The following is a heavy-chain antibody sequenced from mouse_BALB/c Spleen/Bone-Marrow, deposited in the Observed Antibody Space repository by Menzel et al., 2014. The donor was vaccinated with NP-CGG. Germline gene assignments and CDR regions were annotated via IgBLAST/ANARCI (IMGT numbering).Heavy chain of an antibody. D-gene: IGHD4-1*01. J-gene: IGHJ3*01. CDR3: ARTGPFGY. CDR2: IYPGDGDT. Sequence: VQGVESGPELVKPGASVKISCKASGYAFSISWMNWVKQRPGQGLEWIGRIYPGDGDTNYSGKFKGKATLTADKSSSTAYMQLSSLTSLDSAVYFCARTGPFGYWGQGTLVTVSA. CDR1: GYAFSISW. V-gene: IGHV1-82*01.